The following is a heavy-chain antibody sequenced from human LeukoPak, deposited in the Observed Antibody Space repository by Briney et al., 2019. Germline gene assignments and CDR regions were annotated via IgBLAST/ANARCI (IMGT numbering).Heavy chain of an antibody. J-gene: IGHJ5*02. V-gene: IGHV3-30*02. D-gene: IGHD4-17*01. Sequence: GGSLRLSCVASTFTFSMYGMHWVRQAPGKGLEWVAFIRNDGSNKYYGDSVKGRFTISRDNSKNMLYLQMNSLRIEDTAVYYCAPDRGRDYGAKDLFDPWGQGTLVTVSS. CDR2: IRNDGSNK. CDR3: APDRGRDYGAKDLFDP. CDR1: TFTFSMYG.